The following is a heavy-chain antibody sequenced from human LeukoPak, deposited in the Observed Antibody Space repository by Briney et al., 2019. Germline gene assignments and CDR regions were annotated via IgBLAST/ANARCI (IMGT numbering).Heavy chain of an antibody. D-gene: IGHD3-16*01. CDR2: IKSKTDGGTT. CDR1: GFTFSNAW. Sequence: PGGPLRLSCAASGFTFSNAWMSWVRQAPGKGLEWVGRIKSKTDGGTTDYAAPVNGRFTISRDDSKNTLYLQMNSLKTEDTAVYYCTTLPGGYYYYYGMDVWGQGTTVTVSS. J-gene: IGHJ6*02. V-gene: IGHV3-15*01. CDR3: TTLPGGYYYYYGMDV.